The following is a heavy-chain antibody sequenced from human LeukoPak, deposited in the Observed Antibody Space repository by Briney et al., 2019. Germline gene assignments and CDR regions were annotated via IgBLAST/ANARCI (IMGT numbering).Heavy chain of an antibody. J-gene: IGHJ4*02. CDR1: GFTFDGYG. CDR3: ARDGYGHSYDY. V-gene: IGHV3-20*04. CDR2: INWNGGST. Sequence: GGSLRLSCAASGFTFDGYGMGWVRQAPGKGLEWVSGINWNGGSTGYVDSVKGRFTIYRDNAKNFLYLQMNSLRVEDTALYYCARDGYGHSYDYWGQGTLVTVSS. D-gene: IGHD5-18*01.